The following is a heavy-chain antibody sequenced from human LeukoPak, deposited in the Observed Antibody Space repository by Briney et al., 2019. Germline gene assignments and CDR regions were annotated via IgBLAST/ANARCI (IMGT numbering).Heavy chain of an antibody. J-gene: IGHJ4*02. V-gene: IGHV3-23*01. D-gene: IGHD3-22*01. CDR1: GFTFSSYA. CDR3: AKQTYYYDSSGETFDY. CDR2: ISGSGGST. Sequence: GGSLRLSCAASGFTFSSYAMSWVRQAPGRGLEWVSAISGSGGSTYYADSVKGRFTISRDNSKNTLYLQMNSLRAEDTAVYYCAKQTYYYDSSGETFDYWGQGTLVTVSS.